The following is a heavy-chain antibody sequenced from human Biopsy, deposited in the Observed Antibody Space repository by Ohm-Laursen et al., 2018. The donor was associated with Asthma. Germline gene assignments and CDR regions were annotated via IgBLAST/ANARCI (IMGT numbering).Heavy chain of an antibody. CDR3: ARDMGAGPNQPPSGSGSSHLYGMDV. V-gene: IGHV3-9*01. CDR2: ISWNSGTI. Sequence: SLRLSCTASGFSFADYAMFWVRQAPGKGLEWVSGISWNSGTIGYADSVKGRFTISRDNAKNSLYLQMNSLGPDDTAVYYCARDMGAGPNQPPSGSGSSHLYGMDVWGQGTTVTVSS. D-gene: IGHD3-10*01. J-gene: IGHJ6*02. CDR1: GFSFADYA.